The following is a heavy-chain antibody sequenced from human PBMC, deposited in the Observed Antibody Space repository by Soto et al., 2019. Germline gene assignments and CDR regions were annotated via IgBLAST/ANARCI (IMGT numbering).Heavy chain of an antibody. D-gene: IGHD3-22*01. CDR1: GFTFSDKY. J-gene: IGHJ4*02. CDR2: IRNKANSYTT. Sequence: EVQLVESGGGLVQPGGSLRLSCAASGFTFSDKYMDWVRQAPGKGLEWVGSIRNKANSYTTEYDEYEKGRFTISRDDSKPSLYLQMSSLKTADTAVYYCATYESARGGDFDYWGEGTLVTVSS. V-gene: IGHV3-72*01. CDR3: ATYESARGGDFDY.